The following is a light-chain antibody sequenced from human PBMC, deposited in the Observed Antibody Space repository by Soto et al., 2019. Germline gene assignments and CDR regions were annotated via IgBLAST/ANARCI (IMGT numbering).Light chain of an antibody. V-gene: IGLV1-44*01. Sequence: QLVLTQPPSASGTPGQRITISCSGSSSNIGTNTVNWYQQLPRTAPKLLIYSNIQRPSGVPDRFSGSKSGTSASLAISGLQSEDEADYYCVSWDDSLNSVLFGGGTKVTVL. CDR2: SNI. J-gene: IGLJ3*02. CDR3: VSWDDSLNSVL. CDR1: SSNIGTNT.